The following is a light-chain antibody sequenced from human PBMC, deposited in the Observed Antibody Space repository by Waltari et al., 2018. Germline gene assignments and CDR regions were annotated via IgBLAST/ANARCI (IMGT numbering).Light chain of an antibody. CDR3: SSYADNTLV. Sequence: QSALTQPPSASGSPGQSVTISCTGTSSDYVSWFQHHPGKAPKLMIYEVSKRPSGVPERFSGSKAGNTASLTVSGLQAEDEAHYYCSSYADNTLVFGGGTKLTVL. CDR1: SSDY. J-gene: IGLJ3*02. V-gene: IGLV2-8*01. CDR2: EVS.